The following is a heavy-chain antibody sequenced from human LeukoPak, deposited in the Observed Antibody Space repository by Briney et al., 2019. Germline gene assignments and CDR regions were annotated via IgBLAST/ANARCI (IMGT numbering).Heavy chain of an antibody. D-gene: IGHD3-3*01. CDR2: ISGSGGST. CDR3: AKDRAVDYYDFGGPGAFDI. CDR1: GFTFSSYA. V-gene: IGHV3-23*01. J-gene: IGHJ3*02. Sequence: PGGSLRLSCAASGFTFSSYAMSWVRQAPGKGLEWVSAISGSGGSTYYADSVKGRFTISRDNSKNTLYLQMNSLRAEDTAVYYCAKDRAVDYYDFGGPGAFDIWGQGTMVTVSS.